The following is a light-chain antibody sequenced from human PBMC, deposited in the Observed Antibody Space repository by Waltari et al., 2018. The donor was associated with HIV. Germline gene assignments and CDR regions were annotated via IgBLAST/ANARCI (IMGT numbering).Light chain of an antibody. CDR3: CSYSDRRIYV. J-gene: IGLJ1*01. V-gene: IGLV2-23*02. Sequence: QSALTQPASVSGSLGQSITISCTATRHDVGNFDLFSWYQPHPGKAHKIIIYEVNKRPPGASNRMSGSKSGNTASLTISGLQAEDEADYYCCSYSDRRIYVFGSGTRVSAL. CDR2: EVN. CDR1: RHDVGNFDL.